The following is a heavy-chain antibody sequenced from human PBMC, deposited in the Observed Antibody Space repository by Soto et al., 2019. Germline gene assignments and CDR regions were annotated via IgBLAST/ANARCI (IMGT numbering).Heavy chain of an antibody. D-gene: IGHD3-16*02. CDR3: TRHAVITSGGVIVSHWFDP. CDR2: IDPLDSQT. Sequence: PGESLKISCEGSGYRFASYWITWVRQVPGKGLEWMGRIDPLDSQTNYSASFEGHVTFSADKSINTAFLQWSSLRASDTATYFCTRHAVITSGGVIVSHWFDPWRQGTPVTSPQ. V-gene: IGHV5-10-1*01. CDR1: GYRFASYW. J-gene: IGHJ5*02.